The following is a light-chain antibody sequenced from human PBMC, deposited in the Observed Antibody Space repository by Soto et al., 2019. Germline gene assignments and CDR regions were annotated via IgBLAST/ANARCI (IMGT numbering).Light chain of an antibody. V-gene: IGKV3-15*01. Sequence: EIVMTQCPATLSVSPGERATLSCRASQSVSSNLAWYQQKPGQAPRLLIYGASTRATGIPARFSGSGSGTEFTLTISSLQSEDFAVYYCQQYNNWPVTLGQGTKVDIK. CDR1: QSVSSN. CDR3: QQYNNWPVT. CDR2: GAS. J-gene: IGKJ1*01.